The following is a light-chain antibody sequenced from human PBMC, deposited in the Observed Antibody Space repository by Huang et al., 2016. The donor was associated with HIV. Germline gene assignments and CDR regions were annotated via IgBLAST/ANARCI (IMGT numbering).Light chain of an antibody. Sequence: DIVLTQSPLSLPVTPGETASISCKSNQSLLHSNGYNYLDWYLQRPGQSPQLLIYLDSNRAAGVPDRFGGSGSGTHFTLKITRVEAEDVGIYFCMQTLQTPVTLGGGTKVEIK. CDR2: LDS. CDR1: QSLLHSNGYNY. J-gene: IGKJ4*01. CDR3: MQTLQTPVT. V-gene: IGKV2-28*01.